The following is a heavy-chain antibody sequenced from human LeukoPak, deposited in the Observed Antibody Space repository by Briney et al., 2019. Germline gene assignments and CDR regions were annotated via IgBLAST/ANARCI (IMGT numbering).Heavy chain of an antibody. Sequence: ASVKVSCKASGYTFTSYDINWVRQATGQGLEWKGWMNPKSGNTGYAQKFQGRVTMTRDTSISTAYMELGNLRSEDTAVYDCARVTGSIDYWGQGTLVTVSS. CDR3: ARVTGSIDY. CDR1: GYTFTSYD. J-gene: IGHJ4*02. CDR2: MNPKSGNT. D-gene: IGHD1-26*01. V-gene: IGHV1-8*01.